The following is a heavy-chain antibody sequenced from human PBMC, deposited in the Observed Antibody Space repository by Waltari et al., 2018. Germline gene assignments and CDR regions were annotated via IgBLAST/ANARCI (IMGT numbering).Heavy chain of an antibody. D-gene: IGHD1-26*01. V-gene: IGHV4-38-2*02. Sequence: QVQLQESGPGLVKPSATLSLTCTVSGYSIRSVYYWAWNRQPPGKGLEWIGSIYHSGSTYYNPSLKSRVTISVDTSKNQFSRKLSSVTAADTAVYYCARGGGEWELDFDYWGQGTLVTVSS. CDR3: ARGGGEWELDFDY. J-gene: IGHJ4*02. CDR2: IYHSGST. CDR1: GYSIRSVYY.